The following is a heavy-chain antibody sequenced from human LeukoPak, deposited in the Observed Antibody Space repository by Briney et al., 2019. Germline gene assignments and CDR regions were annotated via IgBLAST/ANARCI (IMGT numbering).Heavy chain of an antibody. Sequence: PGGFLRLSCAASGFTVSGTHMSWVRQAPGKGLEWVSAMYTGGTTYYADSVAGRFTVSRDNSKNTLYLHMNSLRVEDTAVYYCAKDEATSGGGLASWGQGTLVSVSS. V-gene: IGHV3-53*01. J-gene: IGHJ4*02. CDR3: AKDEATSGGGLAS. CDR1: GFTVSGTH. CDR2: MYTGGTT. D-gene: IGHD3-16*01.